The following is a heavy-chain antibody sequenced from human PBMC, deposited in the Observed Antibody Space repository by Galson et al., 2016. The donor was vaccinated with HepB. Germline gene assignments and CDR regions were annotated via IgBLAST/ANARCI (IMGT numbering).Heavy chain of an antibody. Sequence: SLRLSCAASGFTFSSYAMSWVRQAPGKGLEWVSGISGSGGRTYYADSVKGRFTISRDNSKNTLYLQMNSLRAEDTAVYYCVKDGYDGSGSAPYGMDVWGQGTTVTVSS. D-gene: IGHD3-10*01. CDR3: VKDGYDGSGSAPYGMDV. CDR1: GFTFSSYA. CDR2: ISGSGGRT. J-gene: IGHJ6*02. V-gene: IGHV3-23*01.